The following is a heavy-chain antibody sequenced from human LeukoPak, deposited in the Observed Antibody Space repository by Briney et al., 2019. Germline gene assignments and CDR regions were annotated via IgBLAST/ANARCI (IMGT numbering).Heavy chain of an antibody. CDR1: GGSTSSYY. V-gene: IGHV4-4*07. CDR3: AASYDSSGYLNY. J-gene: IGHJ4*02. D-gene: IGHD3-22*01. CDR2: IYTSGST. Sequence: SETLSLTCTVSGGSTSSYYWSWIRQPAGKGLEWIGRIYTSGSTNYNPSLKSRVTMSVDTSKNQFSLKLSSVTAADTAVYYCAASYDSSGYLNYWGQGTLVTVSS.